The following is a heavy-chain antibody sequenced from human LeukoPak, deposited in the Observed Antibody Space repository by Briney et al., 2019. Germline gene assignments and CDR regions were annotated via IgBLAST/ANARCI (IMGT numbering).Heavy chain of an antibody. V-gene: IGHV1-8*01. CDR2: MNPNSGNT. Sequence: GASVKVSCKASGYTFTSYDINWVRQATGQGLEWMGWMNPNSGNTDYAQKFEGRVTVTTDTSTSTAYMELRSLTSDDTAVYYCARQRFGDVHAFDVWGQGTVVSVS. J-gene: IGHJ3*01. D-gene: IGHD3-10*01. CDR1: GYTFTSYD. CDR3: ARQRFGDVHAFDV.